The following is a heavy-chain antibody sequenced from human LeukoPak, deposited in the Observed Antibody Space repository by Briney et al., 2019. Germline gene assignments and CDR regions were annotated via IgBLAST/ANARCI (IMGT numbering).Heavy chain of an antibody. D-gene: IGHD3-3*01. J-gene: IGHJ4*02. CDR3: AKDIGTLDFSFFDY. CDR1: GFTFDDYA. Sequence: GGSLRLSCAASGFTFDDYAMHWVRQAPGKGLEWVSGISWNSGSIGYADSVKGRFTISRDNAKNSLYLQMNSLRAEDTALYYCAKDIGTLDFSFFDYWGQGTLVTVSS. V-gene: IGHV3-9*01. CDR2: ISWNSGSI.